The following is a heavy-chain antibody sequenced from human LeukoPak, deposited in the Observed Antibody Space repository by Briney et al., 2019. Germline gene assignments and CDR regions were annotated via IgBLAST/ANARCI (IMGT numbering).Heavy chain of an antibody. J-gene: IGHJ2*01. CDR2: IHRGGST. Sequence: GGSLRLSCAASGFTVSSNYMNWARQAPGKGLEWVSAIHRGGSTYYADSVKGRFTISRDNSKNTLYLQMNSLRVEDTAVYYCARDPAGPGDWYFDLWGRGTLVTVSS. CDR3: ARDPAGPGDWYFDL. V-gene: IGHV3-53*01. CDR1: GFTVSSNY.